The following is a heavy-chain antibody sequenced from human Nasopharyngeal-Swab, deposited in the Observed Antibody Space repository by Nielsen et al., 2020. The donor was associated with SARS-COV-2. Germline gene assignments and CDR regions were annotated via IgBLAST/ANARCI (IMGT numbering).Heavy chain of an antibody. Sequence: WIRQPPGKGLEWVSVIYRGGSTYYADSVKGRFTISRDNSKKTLYLQMNSLRAEATAVYFCARDGSYSSGYFDYWGQGTLVTVSS. CDR3: ARDGSYSSGYFDY. V-gene: IGHV3-53*01. D-gene: IGHD6-19*01. CDR2: IYRGGST. J-gene: IGHJ4*02.